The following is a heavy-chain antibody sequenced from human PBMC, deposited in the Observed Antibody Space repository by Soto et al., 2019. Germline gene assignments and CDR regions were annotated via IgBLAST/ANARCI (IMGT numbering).Heavy chain of an antibody. CDR1: GFTFTHYA. J-gene: IGHJ4*02. V-gene: IGHV3-30-3*01. D-gene: IGHD3-10*01. CDR2: ISYDGGTK. Sequence: GGSLRLSCAASGFTFTHYAMHWVRQAPGKGLEWVAVISYDGGTKYYADSVKGRLTISRDNSKNTLFLQMDSLIPEDTAVYFCARESERGGYFDYWGQGTLVTVSS. CDR3: ARESERGGYFDY.